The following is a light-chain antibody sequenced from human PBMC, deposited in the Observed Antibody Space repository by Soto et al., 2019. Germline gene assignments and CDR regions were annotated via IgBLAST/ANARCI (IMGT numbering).Light chain of an antibody. Sequence: EIVLTQSPGTLSLSPGERATLSCRASQSVSSSYLAWYQQKPGQAPRLLIYGASSRATGIPDRFSGSGSGTDFTITISRLEPEDFAVYYCQQYGSSLFTFGPGTKVDL. CDR3: QQYGSSLFT. J-gene: IGKJ3*01. CDR2: GAS. CDR1: QSVSSSY. V-gene: IGKV3-20*01.